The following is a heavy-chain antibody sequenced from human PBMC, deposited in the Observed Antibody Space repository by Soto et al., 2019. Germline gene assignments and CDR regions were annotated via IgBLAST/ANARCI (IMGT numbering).Heavy chain of an antibody. D-gene: IGHD3-10*01. V-gene: IGHV1-69*12. Sequence: QVQLVQSGAGVKKPGSSVKVSCKASGGTFSSYAISLVRQAPGQGLEWMGGIILIFGTANYAQKFPGSVTITADESTGTAWMELSILRSEDAAVYCFASDLFPISGALLGLDFWGQGTPVTVS. CDR2: IILIFGTA. J-gene: IGHJ6*02. CDR3: ASDLFPISGALLGLDF. CDR1: GGTFSSYA.